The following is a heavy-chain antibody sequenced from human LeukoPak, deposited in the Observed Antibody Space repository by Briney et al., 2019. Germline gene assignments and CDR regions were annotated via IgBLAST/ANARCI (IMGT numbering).Heavy chain of an antibody. D-gene: IGHD1-26*01. CDR3: AKRWDSTWSYFDL. Sequence: PGGSLRLSCAASGFTFSNYGMHWVRQAPGKGLEWVTFIRYDGSNKYYADSVKGRFTISRDNSKNTLYLQMNSLTVEDTAVYYCAKRWDSTWSYFDLWGQGTLVTVSS. CDR1: GFTFSNYG. V-gene: IGHV3-30*02. CDR2: IRYDGSNK. J-gene: IGHJ4*02.